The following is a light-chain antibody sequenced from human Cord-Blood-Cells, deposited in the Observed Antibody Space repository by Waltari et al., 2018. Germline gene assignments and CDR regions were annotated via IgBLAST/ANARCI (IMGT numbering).Light chain of an antibody. CDR3: QQRSNWPPYT. V-gene: IGKV3-11*01. CDR2: DAS. J-gene: IGKJ2*01. Sequence: EIVLTQSPATLSLSPGERATLSCRASQSVSSYLAWCQQKPGQAPRLLIYDASNRATGIPARCSGSGSGTDFTLTISSLEPEDFAVYYCQQRSNWPPYTFGQGTKLEIK. CDR1: QSVSSY.